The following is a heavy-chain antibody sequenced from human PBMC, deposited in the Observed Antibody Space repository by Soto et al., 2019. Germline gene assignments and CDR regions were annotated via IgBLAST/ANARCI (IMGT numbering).Heavy chain of an antibody. J-gene: IGHJ4*02. CDR1: GFPFSNHA. D-gene: IGHD2-15*01. CDR3: AKRQGTGLAAKNCDF. Sequence: EVQLLESGGGLVQPGGSLRVSCAASGFPFSNHAMSWVRQAPGKGLEWVSGISDGGDLIYYADSVKGRFSMSRDNSENMLYLQMTNLRAEDTAIYFCAKRQGTGLAAKNCDFWGQGTLVTVSS. V-gene: IGHV3-23*01. CDR2: ISDGGDLI.